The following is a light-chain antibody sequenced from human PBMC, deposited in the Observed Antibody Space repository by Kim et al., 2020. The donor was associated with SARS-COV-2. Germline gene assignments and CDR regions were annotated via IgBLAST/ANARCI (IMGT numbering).Light chain of an antibody. CDR3: QVWDSSSDHPV. V-gene: IGLV3-21*04. CDR2: YDS. Sequence: APGQTARITRGGDNIGSKSVHWYQQKPGQAPVLVIYYDSDRPSGIPERFSGSNSGNTATLTISRVEAGDEADYYCQVWDSSSDHPVFGGGTKLTVL. CDR1: NIGSKS. J-gene: IGLJ3*02.